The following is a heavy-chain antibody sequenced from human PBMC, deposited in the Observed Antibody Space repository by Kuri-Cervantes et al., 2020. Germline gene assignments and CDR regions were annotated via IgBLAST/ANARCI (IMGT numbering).Heavy chain of an antibody. CDR2: ISWNSGSI. Sequence: GESLKISCAASGFTISSNYMSWVRQAPGKGLEWVSGISWNSGSIGYADSVKGRFTISRDNAKNSLYLQMNSLRAEDTAVYYCARVLLKIPDYGGNWGWFDPWGQGTLVTVSS. J-gene: IGHJ5*02. CDR3: ARVLLKIPDYGGNWGWFDP. CDR1: GFTISSNY. D-gene: IGHD4-23*01. V-gene: IGHV3-11*04.